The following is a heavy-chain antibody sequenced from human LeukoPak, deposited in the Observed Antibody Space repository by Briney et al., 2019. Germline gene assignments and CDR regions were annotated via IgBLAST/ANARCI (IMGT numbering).Heavy chain of an antibody. CDR3: ARDPRPIFEWQQLGGDY. Sequence: ASVKVSCKASGYTFTGYYMHWVREAPGQGLEWMGWINPNSGGTNYAQKFQGRVTMTRDTSIGTAHMELSRLRSDDTAVYYCARDPRPIFEWQQLGGDYWGQGTLVTVSS. CDR1: GYTFTGYY. J-gene: IGHJ4*02. D-gene: IGHD6-13*01. CDR2: INPNSGGT. V-gene: IGHV1-2*02.